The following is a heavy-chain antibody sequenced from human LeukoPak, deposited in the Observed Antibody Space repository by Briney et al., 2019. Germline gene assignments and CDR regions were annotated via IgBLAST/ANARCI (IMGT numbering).Heavy chain of an antibody. CDR3: ARAVDTAMVSPFDY. CDR2: IWYDGSNK. Sequence: GGSLRLSCAASGFTFSSYGMHWVRQAPGKGLEWVAVIWYDGSNKYYADSVKGRFTISRDNSKNTLYLQMNSLRAEDTAVYYCARAVDTAMVSPFDYWGQGTLVTVSS. J-gene: IGHJ4*02. CDR1: GFTFSSYG. V-gene: IGHV3-33*01. D-gene: IGHD5-18*01.